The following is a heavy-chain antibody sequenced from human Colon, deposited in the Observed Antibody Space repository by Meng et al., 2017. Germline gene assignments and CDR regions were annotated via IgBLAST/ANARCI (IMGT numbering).Heavy chain of an antibody. Sequence: VGSGGGVVTPGRSLRLSCAASGFTFGTYPMHWVRQAPGKGLEWVAVIWNDGSSQYYADSVKGRFTVSRDNSKNTLHLQMSSLRAEDSAVYFCARDRGSYLLDYWGQGTLVTVSS. V-gene: IGHV3-30*04. D-gene: IGHD3-16*02. J-gene: IGHJ4*02. CDR2: IWNDGSSQ. CDR3: ARDRGSYLLDY. CDR1: GFTFGTYP.